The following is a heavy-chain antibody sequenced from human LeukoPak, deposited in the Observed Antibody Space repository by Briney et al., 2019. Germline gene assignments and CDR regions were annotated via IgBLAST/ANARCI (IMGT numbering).Heavy chain of an antibody. CDR1: GYTFTSYY. CDR2: INPSGGST. Sequence: ASVTVSCTASGYTFTSYYMHWVRQAPGQGLEWMGIINPSGGSTSYAQRFQGRVTMTRDTSTSTVYMELSSLRPEDTAVYYCARVGSRTNGVCYSYWGQGTLVTVSS. V-gene: IGHV1-46*01. J-gene: IGHJ4*02. D-gene: IGHD2-8*01. CDR3: ARVGSRTNGVCYSY.